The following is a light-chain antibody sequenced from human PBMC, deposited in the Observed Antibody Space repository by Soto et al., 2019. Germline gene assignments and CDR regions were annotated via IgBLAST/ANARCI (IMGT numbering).Light chain of an antibody. V-gene: IGKV3-11*01. CDR1: QSISSY. CDR2: DAS. Sequence: EIVLTQSPATLSLSPGERATLSCRASQSISSYLNWYQQKPGQAPRLLIYDASNRATGIPARFSGSGSGTDFTLTISSLEPEDLAVYFCQQRSNWRGLTFGGGTKVDIK. J-gene: IGKJ4*01. CDR3: QQRSNWRGLT.